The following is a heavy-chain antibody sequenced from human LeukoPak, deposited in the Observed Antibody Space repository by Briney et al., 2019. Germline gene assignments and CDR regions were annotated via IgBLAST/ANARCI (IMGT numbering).Heavy chain of an antibody. CDR1: GYSFTNYW. V-gene: IGHV5-51*01. Sequence: GESLKISCKGSGYSFTNYWIGWVRQMPGKGLEWMGIIYPGDSDTRYSPSFQGQVTISADKSISTAYLQWRSLKASDTAMYYCASGAYCGGDCYSGAFDIWGQGTMVTVCS. J-gene: IGHJ3*02. CDR3: ASGAYCGGDCYSGAFDI. D-gene: IGHD2-21*02. CDR2: IYPGDSDT.